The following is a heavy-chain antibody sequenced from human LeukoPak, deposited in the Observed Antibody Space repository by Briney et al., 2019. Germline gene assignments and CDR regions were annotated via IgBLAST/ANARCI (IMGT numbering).Heavy chain of an antibody. D-gene: IGHD2/OR15-2a*01. CDR1: GFTFSNCW. Sequence: PGGSLRLSCAASGFTFSNCWMHWVRQAPGKGLEWASRIDSDGSTTKYADSVKGRFTISRDNAKNTVYLQMNSLRAEDTAVYYCARDTYYYNSSTFYHYYYGMDVWGQGTTVTVSS. V-gene: IGHV3-74*03. CDR3: ARDTYYYNSSTFYHYYYGMDV. CDR2: IDSDGSTT. J-gene: IGHJ6*02.